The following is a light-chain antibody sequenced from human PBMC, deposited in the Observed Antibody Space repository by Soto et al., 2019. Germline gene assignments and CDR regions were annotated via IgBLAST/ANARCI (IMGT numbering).Light chain of an antibody. CDR3: TSYTTSSSTYV. V-gene: IGLV2-14*01. Sequence: QSVLTQPASVSGSPGQSITISCTGTSSDVGDYNYVSWYQQHPGKAPKLMIFEVSNRPSGVSNRLSGSKSGNTASLTISGLQAEDEADYYCTSYTTSSSTYVFGTGTKLTVL. J-gene: IGLJ1*01. CDR2: EVS. CDR1: SSDVGDYNY.